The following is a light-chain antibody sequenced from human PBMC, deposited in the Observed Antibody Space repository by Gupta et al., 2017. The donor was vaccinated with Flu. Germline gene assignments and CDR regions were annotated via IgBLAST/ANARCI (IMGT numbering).Light chain of an antibody. Sequence: VTPGEPASISCRSSQSLLHSNGYNYLDWYLQKPGQSPHLLIYLGSNRASEVPDRFSGSGSGTDFTLKISRVEAEDVGVYYCMQALQTPWTFGQGTKLEIK. CDR1: QSLLHSNGYNY. CDR3: MQALQTPWT. V-gene: IGKV2-28*01. CDR2: LGS. J-gene: IGKJ2*01.